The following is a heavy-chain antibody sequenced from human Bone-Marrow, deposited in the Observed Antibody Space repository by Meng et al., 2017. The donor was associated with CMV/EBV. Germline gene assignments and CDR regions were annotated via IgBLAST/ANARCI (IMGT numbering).Heavy chain of an antibody. V-gene: IGHV1-2*02. Sequence: RVQAGAGGKKPGASVKVSCKASGYTVTDYYIHWVRQAPGQWLEWMGWINPNDDTNYAQNFQGRVTMTRDMSINTVYMELSRLTSDDTAVYYCARSSGWSRFDYWGLGTLVTVSS. CDR1: GYTVTDYY. CDR2: INPNDDT. CDR3: ARSSGWSRFDY. J-gene: IGHJ4*02. D-gene: IGHD6-19*01.